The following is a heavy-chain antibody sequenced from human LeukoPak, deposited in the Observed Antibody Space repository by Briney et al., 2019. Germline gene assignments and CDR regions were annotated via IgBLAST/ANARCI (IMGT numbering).Heavy chain of an antibody. V-gene: IGHV1-8*01. CDR2: MNPNSGNT. J-gene: IGHJ4*02. CDR1: GYTFTSYD. Sequence: ASVKVSCKASGYTFTSYDINWVRQATGQGLEWMGWMNPNSGNTGYAQKFQGRVTMTRNTSISTAYMELSSLRSADTAVYYCARVKNVLRYFDWLGGYFDYWGQGTLVTVSS. CDR3: ARVKNVLRYFDWLGGYFDY. D-gene: IGHD3-9*01.